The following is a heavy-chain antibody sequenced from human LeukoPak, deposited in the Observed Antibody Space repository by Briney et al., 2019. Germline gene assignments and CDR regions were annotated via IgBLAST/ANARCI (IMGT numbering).Heavy chain of an antibody. J-gene: IGHJ4*02. Sequence: SETLSLTCTVSGGSISSYYWSWIRQPPGKGLEWIGYIYYSGSTNYNPSLKSRVTISVDTSKNQVSLKLSSVTAADTAVYYCARHVNDYGDLYSFDYWGQGTLVTVSS. CDR1: GGSISSYY. V-gene: IGHV4-59*08. CDR3: ARHVNDYGDLYSFDY. CDR2: IYYSGST. D-gene: IGHD4-17*01.